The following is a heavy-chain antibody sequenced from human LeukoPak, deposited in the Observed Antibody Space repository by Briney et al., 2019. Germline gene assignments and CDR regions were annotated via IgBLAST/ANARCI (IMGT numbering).Heavy chain of an antibody. CDR3: AKDRFQKRYGSGSYSGY. Sequence: PGGSLRLSCAASGFTFDDYAMHWVRQAPGKGLEWVSGISWNSGSIGYADSVKGRFTISRDNAKNTLYLQMNSLRAEDTAVYYCAKDRFQKRYGSGSYSGYWGQGTLVTVSS. CDR2: ISWNSGSI. J-gene: IGHJ4*02. V-gene: IGHV3-9*01. D-gene: IGHD3-10*01. CDR1: GFTFDDYA.